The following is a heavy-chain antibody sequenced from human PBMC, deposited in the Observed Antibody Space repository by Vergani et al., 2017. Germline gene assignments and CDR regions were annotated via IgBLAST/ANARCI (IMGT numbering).Heavy chain of an antibody. D-gene: IGHD3-10*01. CDR2: IYYSGST. V-gene: IGHV4-39*07. CDR3: AALGGTVDY. CDR1: GGSISSSRYY. Sequence: QVQLQESGPGLVKPSETLSLTCAVSGGSISSSRYYWGWIRQPPGKGLEWIGSIYYSGSTYSHPSLKSRVTISVDTSKNQFSLKLTPVTAADTAVYYCAALGGTVDYWGQGTLVTVSS. J-gene: IGHJ4*02.